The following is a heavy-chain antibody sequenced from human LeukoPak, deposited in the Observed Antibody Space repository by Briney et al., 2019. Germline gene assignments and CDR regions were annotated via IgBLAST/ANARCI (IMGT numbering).Heavy chain of an antibody. Sequence: GGSLRLSCAASGFTFSSYAMSWVRQAPGKGLEWVSAISGSGGSTYYPDSVKGRFTISRDNSKNTLYLQMNSLRAEDTAVYYCATFEYSSSSFDYWGQGTLVTVSS. CDR3: ATFEYSSSSFDY. CDR2: ISGSGGST. CDR1: GFTFSSYA. D-gene: IGHD6-6*01. J-gene: IGHJ4*02. V-gene: IGHV3-23*01.